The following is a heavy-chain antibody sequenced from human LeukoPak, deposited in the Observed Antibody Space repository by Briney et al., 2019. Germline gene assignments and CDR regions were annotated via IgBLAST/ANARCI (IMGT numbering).Heavy chain of an antibody. D-gene: IGHD6-13*01. CDR1: GFTASSNY. Sequence: PGGSLRLSCAASGFTASSNYMSWVRQAPGKGLEWVSVIYSGGSTYYADSVKGRFTISRDNSKNTLYLQMNSLRAEDTAVYYCAGEQQAALDYWGQGTLVTVSS. V-gene: IGHV3-66*01. CDR2: IYSGGST. J-gene: IGHJ4*02. CDR3: AGEQQAALDY.